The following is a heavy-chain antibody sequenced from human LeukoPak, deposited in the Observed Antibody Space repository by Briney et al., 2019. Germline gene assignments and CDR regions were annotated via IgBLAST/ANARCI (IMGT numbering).Heavy chain of an antibody. CDR1: GGSFSDYY. CDR2: ISSSGSTI. V-gene: IGHV3-11*04. D-gene: IGHD6-13*01. J-gene: IGHJ1*01. CDR3: ARAQGVAAAGTGYFQH. Sequence: LSLTCAVYGGSFSDYYMSWIRQAPGKGLEWVSYISSSGSTIYYADSVKGRFTISRDNAKNSLYLQMNSLRAEDTAVYYCARAQGVAAAGTGYFQHWGQGTLVTVSS.